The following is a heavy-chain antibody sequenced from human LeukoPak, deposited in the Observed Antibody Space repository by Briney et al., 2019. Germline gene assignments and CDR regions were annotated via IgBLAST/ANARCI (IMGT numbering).Heavy chain of an antibody. CDR2: IRYDGSNK. CDR1: GFTFSTYG. D-gene: IGHD6-19*01. J-gene: IGHJ4*02. Sequence: GGSLRLSCAASGFTFSTYGMLWVRQAPGQGPEWVALIRYDGSNKYYADSVKGRFAISRDNSKNTLYLQMNSLRVEDTAMYYCAKAGTQQWLLFVGVYWGQGALVTVSS. V-gene: IGHV3-30*02. CDR3: AKAGTQQWLLFVGVY.